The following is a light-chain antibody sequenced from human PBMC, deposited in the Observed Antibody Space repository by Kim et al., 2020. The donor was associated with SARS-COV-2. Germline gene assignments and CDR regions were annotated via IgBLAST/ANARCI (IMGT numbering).Light chain of an antibody. Sequence: SYELTQPSSVSVSPGQTARITCSGDVLAKKYARWFQQKPGQAPVLMIYKDSERPSGIPERFSGSSSGTTVTLTISGAQVEDEADYYCYSAPDNNVV. J-gene: IGLJ2*01. V-gene: IGLV3-27*01. CDR2: KDS. CDR1: VLAKKY. CDR3: YSAPDNNVV.